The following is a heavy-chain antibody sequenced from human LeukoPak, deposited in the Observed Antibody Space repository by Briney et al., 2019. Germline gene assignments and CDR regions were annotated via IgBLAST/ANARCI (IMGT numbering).Heavy chain of an antibody. CDR2: ISYDGSNA. V-gene: IGHV3-30*18. CDR1: GFSSNSG. Sequence: GGSLRLSCEASGFSSNSGMYWVRQAPGKGLEWVAFISYDGSNAYYGDSVKGRFSISRDDSKNTLYLQMNSLRAEDTAVYYCVKDLNSRWSLDYWGQGTLVTVSS. CDR3: VKDLNSRWSLDY. J-gene: IGHJ4*02. D-gene: IGHD2/OR15-2a*01.